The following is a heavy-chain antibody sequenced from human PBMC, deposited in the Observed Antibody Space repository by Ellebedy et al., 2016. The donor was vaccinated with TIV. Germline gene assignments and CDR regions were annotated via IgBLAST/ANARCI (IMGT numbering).Heavy chain of an antibody. D-gene: IGHD6-13*01. V-gene: IGHV4-39*07. CDR1: GGSINIDNYH. J-gene: IGHJ4*02. CDR3: ARGWSGSSWYYFDL. Sequence: MPSETLSLTCTVSGGSINIDNYHWAWIRQPPGKGLEWIGSVFYSRSSYYNPSLKSRVTISADTSRNHFSLEVTSMTAADTAIYYCARGWSGSSWYYFDLWGQGTLVTVSS. CDR2: VFYSRSS.